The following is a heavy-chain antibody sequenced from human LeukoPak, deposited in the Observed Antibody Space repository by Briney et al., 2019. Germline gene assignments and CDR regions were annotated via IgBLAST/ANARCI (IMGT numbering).Heavy chain of an antibody. CDR2: IKSKTDGGTT. CDR1: GLTFSNAW. CDR3: VVITRGDAFDI. Sequence: GGSLRLSCAASGLTFSNAWMSWVRQAPGKGLEWVGRIKSKTDGGTTDYAAPVKGRFTISRDDSKNTLYLQMNSLKTEDTAVYYCVVITRGDAFDIWGQGTMVTVSS. V-gene: IGHV3-15*01. J-gene: IGHJ3*02. D-gene: IGHD3-22*01.